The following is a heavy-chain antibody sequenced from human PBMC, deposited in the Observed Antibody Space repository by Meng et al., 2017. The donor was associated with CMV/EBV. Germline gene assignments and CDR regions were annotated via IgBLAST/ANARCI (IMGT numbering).Heavy chain of an antibody. CDR2: IYYSGRT. CDR3: AAPQPGYRHYYYGMDV. Sequence: SDTLSLTFTVPGGSISSSSYYWGWIRQPPGKGLEWIGSIYYSGRTYYTPSLTSQVTISVDTSTNQFSLKLCSVTAADTAVYYCAAPQPGYRHYYYGMDVWGQGTTVTVSS. CDR1: GGSISSSSYY. V-gene: IGHV4-39*07. J-gene: IGHJ6*02. D-gene: IGHD5-12*01.